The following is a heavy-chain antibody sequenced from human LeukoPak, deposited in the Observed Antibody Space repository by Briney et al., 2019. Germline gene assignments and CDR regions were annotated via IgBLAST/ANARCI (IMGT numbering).Heavy chain of an antibody. CDR1: GFTFSSYG. CDR3: AKETDCSGGSCSFYYYYYGMDV. Sequence: GRSLRLSCAASGFTFSSYGMHWVRQAPGKGLEWVAVISYDGSNKYYADSVKGRLTISRDNSKNTLYLQMNSLRAEDTAVYYCAKETDCSGGSCSFYYYYYGMDVWGKGTTVTVSS. D-gene: IGHD2-15*01. J-gene: IGHJ6*04. CDR2: ISYDGSNK. V-gene: IGHV3-30*18.